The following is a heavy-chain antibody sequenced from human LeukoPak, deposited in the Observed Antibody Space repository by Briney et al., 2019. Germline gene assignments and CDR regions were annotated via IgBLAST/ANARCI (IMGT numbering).Heavy chain of an antibody. CDR1: VGSISSGDSY. D-gene: IGHD6-13*01. CDR3: ARGVGSSWYGD. CDR2: IYYSGST. V-gene: IGHV4-30-4*01. J-gene: IGHJ4*02. Sequence: SETLSLTCTVSVGSISSGDSYWTWIRQPPGKGLEWIGYIYYSGSTYYNPSLKSRLTISVDTSKKQFALKLTSVTAADTAVYFCARGVGSSWYGDWGEGSLVSVSS.